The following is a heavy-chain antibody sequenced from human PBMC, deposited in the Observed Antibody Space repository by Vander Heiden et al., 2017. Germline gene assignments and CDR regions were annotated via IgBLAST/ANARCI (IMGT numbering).Heavy chain of an antibody. CDR3: ARDLVTSGHGIVR. CDR1: GFSVSSNY. Sequence: EGELVESGGGLIQLGGSLRLSCAASGFSVSSNYMTWVRQAPGKGLEWVSVMYTGGLTDYADSVKGRFTISRDNSKNTVYLQMNSLRVEDTAVYYCARDLVTSGHGIVRWGQGTLGIVSA. CDR2: MYTGGLT. V-gene: IGHV3-53*01. D-gene: IGHD2-2*01. J-gene: IGHJ4*02.